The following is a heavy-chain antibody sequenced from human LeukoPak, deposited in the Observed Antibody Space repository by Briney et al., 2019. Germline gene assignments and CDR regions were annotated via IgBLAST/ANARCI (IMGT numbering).Heavy chain of an antibody. CDR1: GFTFSSYS. J-gene: IGHJ6*02. V-gene: IGHV3-21*01. CDR3: ARGNYVWGSYRYDLGPLDMDV. CDR2: IISSSSYI. Sequence: GGSLRLSCAASGFTFSSYSMNWVRQAPGKGLGWVSSIISSSSYIYYADSVKGRFTISRDNAKNSLYLQMSSLRAEDTAVYYCARGNYVWGSYRYDLGPLDMDVWGQGTTVTVSS. D-gene: IGHD3-16*02.